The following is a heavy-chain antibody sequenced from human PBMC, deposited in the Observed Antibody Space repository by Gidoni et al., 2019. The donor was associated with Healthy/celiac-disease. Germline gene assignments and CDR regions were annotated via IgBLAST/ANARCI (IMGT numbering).Heavy chain of an antibody. CDR3: ARVDLFQLVGMDV. V-gene: IGHV3-11*01. D-gene: IGHD6-13*01. J-gene: IGHJ6*02. CDR1: GSPFSDYY. CDR2: ISSSGSTI. Sequence: QVQLVESGGGLVKPGGSLRLSCAASGSPFSDYYMSGIRQAPGKAMEWVSYISSSGSTIYYADSVKGRFTISRDNAKNSLYLQMNSLRAEDTAVYYCARVDLFQLVGMDVWGQGTTVTVSS.